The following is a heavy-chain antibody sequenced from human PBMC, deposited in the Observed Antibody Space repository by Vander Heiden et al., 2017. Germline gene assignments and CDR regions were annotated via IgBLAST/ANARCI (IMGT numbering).Heavy chain of an antibody. J-gene: IGHJ6*02. CDR1: GYTFSDYY. CDR2: INPKRGGT. D-gene: IGHD3-10*01. V-gene: IGHV1-2*02. CDR3: ARARGGTGISGYYSLDV. Sequence: QVQLVQSGADVKKPGASVKVSCKASGYTFSDYYIHWVRQAPVQGLEWMGWINPKRGGTNYPEKFQGRVTMTRDTSITTAYMELNRLTSDDTAVYYCARARGGTGISGYYSLDVWGQGTTVTVSS.